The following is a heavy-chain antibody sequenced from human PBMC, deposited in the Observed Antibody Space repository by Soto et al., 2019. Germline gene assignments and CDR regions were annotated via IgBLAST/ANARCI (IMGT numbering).Heavy chain of an antibody. CDR2: VMHNGNT. CDR3: AREGQTPTHFGMDV. V-gene: IGHV4-59*11. J-gene: IGHJ6*02. Sequence: SQTLSLSCCGSGGTINNHFWRWIRQTPGKPLEWIGYVMHNGNTHYNPSFTSRVKISVDLSKNEFSLMLRSVTAADPDLYYWAREGQTPTHFGMDVRGQGSQVT. D-gene: IGHD3-3*01. CDR1: GGTINNHF.